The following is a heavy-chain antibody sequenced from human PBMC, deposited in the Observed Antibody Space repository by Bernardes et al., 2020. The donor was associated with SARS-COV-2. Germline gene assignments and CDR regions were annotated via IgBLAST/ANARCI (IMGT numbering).Heavy chain of an antibody. V-gene: IGHV4-31*03. J-gene: IGHJ6*02. CDR3: ARDRAKITIFGVVTGYYGMDV. D-gene: IGHD3-3*01. CDR1: GGSISSGGYY. Sequence: SATLSLTCTVSGGSISSGGYYWSWIRQHPGKGLEWIGYIYYSGSTYYNPSLKSRVTISVDTSKNQFSLKLSSVTAADTAVYYCARDRAKITIFGVVTGYYGMDVWGQGTTVTVSS. CDR2: IYYSGST.